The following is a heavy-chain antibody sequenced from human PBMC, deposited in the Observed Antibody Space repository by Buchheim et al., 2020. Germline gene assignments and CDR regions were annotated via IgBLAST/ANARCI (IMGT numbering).Heavy chain of an antibody. V-gene: IGHV4-39*02. CDR1: GGSISSSSYY. CDR2: IYYSGST. J-gene: IGHJ6*02. CDR3: ARDRGGDGYNYAYYYYYGMDV. D-gene: IGHD5-24*01. Sequence: QLQLQESGPGLVKPSETLSLTCTVSGGSISSSSYYWGWIRQPPGKGLEWIGSIYYSGSTYYNPSLKSRVTISVDTSKNQFSLKLSSVTAADTAVYYCARDRGGDGYNYAYYYYYGMDVWGQGTT.